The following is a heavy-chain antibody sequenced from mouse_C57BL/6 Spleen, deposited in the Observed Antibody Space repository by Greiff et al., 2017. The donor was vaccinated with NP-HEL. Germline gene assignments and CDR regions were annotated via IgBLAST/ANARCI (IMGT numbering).Heavy chain of an antibody. CDR1: GFNIKDYY. V-gene: IGHV14-2*01. D-gene: IGHD2-4*01. CDR3: ARYDYDYAMDY. Sequence: VQLQQSGAELVKPGASVKLSCTASGFNIKDYYMHWVKQRTEQGLEWIGRIDPEDGETKYAPKFPGKATITADTSSNTAYLQLSSLTSEDTAVYYCARYDYDYAMDYWGQGTSVTVSS. J-gene: IGHJ4*01. CDR2: IDPEDGET.